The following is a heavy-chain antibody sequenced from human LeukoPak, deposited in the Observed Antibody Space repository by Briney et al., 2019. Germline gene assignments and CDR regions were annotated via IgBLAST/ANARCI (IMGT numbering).Heavy chain of an antibody. Sequence: PGGSLRLSCVASGFTFSNYAMSWVRQAPGKGLDWVSVISGSAGKIRYAGPVKGRFTISRDNSENTVYLQMNSLRAEDTAVYYCAKESRYYDFWSGRGGYFDYWGQGTLVTVSS. D-gene: IGHD3-3*01. V-gene: IGHV3-23*01. J-gene: IGHJ4*02. CDR2: ISGSAGKI. CDR1: GFTFSNYA. CDR3: AKESRYYDFWSGRGGYFDY.